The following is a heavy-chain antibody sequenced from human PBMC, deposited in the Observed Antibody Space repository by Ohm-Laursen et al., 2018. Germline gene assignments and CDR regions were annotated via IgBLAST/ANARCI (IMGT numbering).Heavy chain of an antibody. CDR3: AKGRGIAVADPFDY. V-gene: IGHV3-9*01. J-gene: IGHJ4*02. D-gene: IGHD6-19*01. Sequence: SLRLSCAASGFSFDDYSMHWVRQAPGKGLEWVSGINWNSGSIGYADSVKGRFTISRDNAKNSLYLQMNSLRAEDTALYYCAKGRGIAVADPFDYWGQGTLVTVSS. CDR2: INWNSGSI. CDR1: GFSFDDYS.